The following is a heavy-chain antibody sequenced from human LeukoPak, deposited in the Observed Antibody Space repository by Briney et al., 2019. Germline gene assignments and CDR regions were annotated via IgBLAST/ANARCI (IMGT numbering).Heavy chain of an antibody. J-gene: IGHJ3*02. Sequence: NPSETLSLTCTVSGGSISSYYWSWIRQPPGKGLEWIGYIYYSGSTNYNPSLKSRVTISVDTSKNQFSLKLSSVTAADTAVYYCARDYMGSKTTVTTLAFDIWGQGTMVTVSS. V-gene: IGHV4-59*01. CDR1: GGSISSYY. D-gene: IGHD4-17*01. CDR2: IYYSGST. CDR3: ARDYMGSKTTVTTLAFDI.